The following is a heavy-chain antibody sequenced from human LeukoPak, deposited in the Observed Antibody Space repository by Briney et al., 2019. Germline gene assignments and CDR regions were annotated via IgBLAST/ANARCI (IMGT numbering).Heavy chain of an antibody. Sequence: PSETLSLTCTVSGGSISSYYWSWIRQPPGKGLEWIGYIYYSGSTNYNPSLKSRVTISVDTSKNQFSLKLSSVTAADTAVYCCARVGQLVWDYYYYYYMDVWGKGTTVTVSS. CDR1: GGSISSYY. D-gene: IGHD6-6*01. CDR3: ARVGQLVWDYYYYYYMDV. J-gene: IGHJ6*03. CDR2: IYYSGST. V-gene: IGHV4-59*01.